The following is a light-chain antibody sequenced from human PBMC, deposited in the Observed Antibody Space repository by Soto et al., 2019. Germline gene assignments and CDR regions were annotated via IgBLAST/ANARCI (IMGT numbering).Light chain of an antibody. J-gene: IGLJ1*01. CDR2: DVS. V-gene: IGLV2-14*01. CDR1: SSDVGGYNY. CDR3: SSYTSSSSFV. Sequence: QSVLTQPASVSGSPGQSITISCTGTSSDVGGYNYVSWYQQHPGKAPKLMIYDVSNRPSGVSNRFSGSKSGNTASLTIFGLQAGDEADYYCSSYTSSSSFVFGTGTKVTVL.